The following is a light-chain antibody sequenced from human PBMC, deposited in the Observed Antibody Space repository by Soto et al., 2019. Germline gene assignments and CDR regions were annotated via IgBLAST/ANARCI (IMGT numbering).Light chain of an antibody. CDR3: QSYDSDTVI. Sequence: NFMLTQPHSVSESPGKTVTISCTRSIGSIASNYVQWYQQRPGSSPSIVIYEDDQRPSGVPDRFSGSIDSSSSSASLTISGLKTEDEADYYCQSYDSDTVIFGGGTKVTVL. V-gene: IGLV6-57*01. J-gene: IGLJ2*01. CDR1: IGSIASNY. CDR2: EDD.